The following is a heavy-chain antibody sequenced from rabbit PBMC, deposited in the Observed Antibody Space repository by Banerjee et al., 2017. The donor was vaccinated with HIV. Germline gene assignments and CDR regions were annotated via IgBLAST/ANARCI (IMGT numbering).Heavy chain of an antibody. CDR2: IYAGSSGST. CDR1: GFSFSSSYW. J-gene: IGHJ6*01. CDR3: ARATSSPYL. Sequence: QSLEESGGDLVKPGASLTLTCTASGFSFSSSYWICWVRQAPGKGLEWIACIYAGSSGSTYYASWAKGRFTISKTSSTTVTLQMTSLTAADTATYFYARATSSPYLWGPGTLVTVS. D-gene: IGHD1-1*01. V-gene: IGHV1S40*01.